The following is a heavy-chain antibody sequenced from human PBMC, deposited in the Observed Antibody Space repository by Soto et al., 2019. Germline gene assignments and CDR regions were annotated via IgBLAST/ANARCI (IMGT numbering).Heavy chain of an antibody. D-gene: IGHD6-19*01. J-gene: IGHJ6*02. CDR3: AKVYSSGWSFYYGTDV. V-gene: IGHV6-1*01. CDR2: TYYTSKWYN. Sequence: QVQLQQSGPGLVKPSQTLSLTCAISGDSVSSNSAIWNWFRQSPSRGLDWLGRTYYTSKWYNDYAVSVRSRISINPDTSKNQVSLQLNSVTPEDTAVYYCAKVYSSGWSFYYGTDVWGQGTTVTVSS. CDR1: GDSVSSNSAI.